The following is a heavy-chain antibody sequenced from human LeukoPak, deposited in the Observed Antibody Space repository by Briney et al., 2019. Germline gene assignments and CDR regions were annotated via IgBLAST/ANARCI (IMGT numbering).Heavy chain of an antibody. CDR2: ISSSSSYI. Sequence: PGRSLRLSCAASGFTFDDYAMHWVRQAPGKGLEWVSSISSSSSYIYYADSVKGRFTISRDNAKNSLYLQMNSLRAEDTAVYYCARALEQQLGLLDNWFDPWGQGTLVTVSS. D-gene: IGHD6-13*01. J-gene: IGHJ5*02. CDR1: GFTFDDYA. V-gene: IGHV3-21*01. CDR3: ARALEQQLGLLDNWFDP.